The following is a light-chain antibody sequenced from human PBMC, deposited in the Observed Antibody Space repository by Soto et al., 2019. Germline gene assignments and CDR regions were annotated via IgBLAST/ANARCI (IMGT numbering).Light chain of an antibody. Sequence: VLTQSPGTLSLSPGERATLSCRASQSVNSIYLAWYQQKPGQPPRLLIYGASSRATGIPDRFSGSGSGTDFTLTISRLEPEDFAVYYCQQFGSSQWTFGQGTKVESK. V-gene: IGKV3-20*01. CDR3: QQFGSSQWT. J-gene: IGKJ1*01. CDR2: GAS. CDR1: QSVNSIY.